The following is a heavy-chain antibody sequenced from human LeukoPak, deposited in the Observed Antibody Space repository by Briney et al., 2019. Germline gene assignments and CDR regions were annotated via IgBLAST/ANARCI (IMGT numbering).Heavy chain of an antibody. CDR1: GFRVNYW. J-gene: IGHJ4*02. CDR3: AKGDLEY. CDR2: MTHDGSDK. Sequence: PGGSLRLSCAASGFRVNYWMSWVRQAPGKGLEWVATMTHDGSDKYYLDSVNGRFTISRDSAKNSIYLQMNSLRVEDTATYYCAKGDLEYWGLGTLVTVSS. V-gene: IGHV3-7*01.